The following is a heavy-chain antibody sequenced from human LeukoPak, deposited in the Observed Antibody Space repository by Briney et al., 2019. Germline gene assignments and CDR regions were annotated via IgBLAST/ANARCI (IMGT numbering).Heavy chain of an antibody. CDR2: TYYTGRT. CDR3: VRRPYYYGSGRHFDY. V-gene: IGHV4-39*01. Sequence: SETLSLTCTVSGGSISSSSYYWGWIRQPPGKGLEWIGTTYYTGRTYYDPSLKSRVTISEDTSNNQFSLKLSSVTAADTAVYYCVRRPYYYGSGRHFDYWGQGILVTVSS. D-gene: IGHD3-10*01. CDR1: GGSISSSSYY. J-gene: IGHJ4*02.